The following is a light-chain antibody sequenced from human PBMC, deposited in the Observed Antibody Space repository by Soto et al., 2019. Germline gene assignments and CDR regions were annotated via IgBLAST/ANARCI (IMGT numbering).Light chain of an antibody. CDR1: QSVRSN. CDR2: GAS. CDR3: QQYNTWPRT. V-gene: IGKV3-15*01. Sequence: EVVMTQSPAALSVSPGGRATLSCRTSQSVRSNLAWYQHKPGQPPRLLIYGASIRAPGIPARFSGSGSGTEFTLTVSSLQSEDFALYYRQQYNTWPRTFGQGTKVEIK. J-gene: IGKJ1*01.